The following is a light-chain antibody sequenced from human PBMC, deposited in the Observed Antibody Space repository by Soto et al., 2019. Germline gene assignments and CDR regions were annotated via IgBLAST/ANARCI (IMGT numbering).Light chain of an antibody. J-gene: IGKJ3*01. CDR1: QAVSRN. Sequence: IVMTQSPATLSVSPGERATLSCRASQAVSRNLAWYQQKPGQAPRLLIYAASTRAAGIPDRFSGSVSGTGGTITITSLKSEDGAVYYCQHYNNWPFTFGPGTKVDIK. CDR2: AAS. CDR3: QHYNNWPFT. V-gene: IGKV3-15*01.